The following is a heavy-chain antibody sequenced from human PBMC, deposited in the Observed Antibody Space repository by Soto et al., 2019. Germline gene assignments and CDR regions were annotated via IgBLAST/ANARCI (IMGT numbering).Heavy chain of an antibody. Sequence: GGSLRLSCAASGFTFSNYGMHWVRQAPGKGLEWVEVTSYDGGNEYYADSVKGRFTISRDNSKNTLYLQMNSLRAEDTAVYYCARDSMDIVATTGAPFDYWGQGTLVTVSS. CDR3: ARDSMDIVATTGAPFDY. CDR1: GFTFSNYG. CDR2: TSYDGGNE. D-gene: IGHD5-12*01. V-gene: IGHV3-30*03. J-gene: IGHJ4*02.